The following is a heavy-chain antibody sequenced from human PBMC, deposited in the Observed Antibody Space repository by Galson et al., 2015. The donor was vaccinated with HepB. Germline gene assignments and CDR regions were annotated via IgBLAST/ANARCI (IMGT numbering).Heavy chain of an antibody. CDR3: ARERAAAGGNDAFDI. J-gene: IGHJ3*02. D-gene: IGHD6-13*01. Sequence: SVKVSCKASGGTLSSYAISWVRQAPGQGLEWMGGIIPIFGTANYAQKFQGRVTITADESTSTAYMELSSLRSEDTAVYYCARERAAAGGNDAFDIWGQGTMVTVSS. CDR2: IIPIFGTA. CDR1: GGTLSSYA. V-gene: IGHV1-69*13.